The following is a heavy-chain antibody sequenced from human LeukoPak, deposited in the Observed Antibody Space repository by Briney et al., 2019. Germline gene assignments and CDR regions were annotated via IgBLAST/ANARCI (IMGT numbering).Heavy chain of an antibody. CDR1: GGSISSYY. CDR3: ARGGYYDSSGYSLNYYYYMDV. Sequence: PSETLSLTCTVSGGSISSYYWSWIRQPAGKGLEWIGRIYTSGSTNYNPSLKSRVTMSVDTSKNQFSLKLSSVTAADTAVYYCARGGYYDSSGYSLNYYYYMDVWGKGTTVTISS. V-gene: IGHV4-4*07. CDR2: IYTSGST. J-gene: IGHJ6*03. D-gene: IGHD3-22*01.